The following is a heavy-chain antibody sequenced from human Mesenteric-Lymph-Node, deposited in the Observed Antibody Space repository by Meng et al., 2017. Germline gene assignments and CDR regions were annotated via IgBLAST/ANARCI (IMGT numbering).Heavy chain of an antibody. CDR1: GFTFSNYE. J-gene: IGHJ4*02. D-gene: IGHD2-21*01. CDR3: ARSSPVLWWRVDY. CDR2: IRSSGDTI. Sequence: GESLKISCVGSGFTFSNYEMNWVRQAPGKGLEWISYIRSSGDTIYYADSVRGRFTISRDNAKNSVYLQMNSLRVEDTAVYYCARSSPVLWWRVDYWGRGTLVTVSS. V-gene: IGHV3-48*03.